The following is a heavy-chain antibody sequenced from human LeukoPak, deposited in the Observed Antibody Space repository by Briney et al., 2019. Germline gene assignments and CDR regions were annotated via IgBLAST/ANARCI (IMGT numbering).Heavy chain of an antibody. CDR1: GFSFSDYY. Sequence: GGSLRLSCAASGFSFSDYYMNWIRQAPGGGLECVAYIRSSSSTIHYADSVKGRFTISRDNAKNSLFLQMNNLRDEDTAIYYCARRNIGATYYFDYWGQGTLVTVSS. V-gene: IGHV3-11*01. D-gene: IGHD2-15*01. J-gene: IGHJ4*02. CDR3: ARRNIGATYYFDY. CDR2: IRSSSSTI.